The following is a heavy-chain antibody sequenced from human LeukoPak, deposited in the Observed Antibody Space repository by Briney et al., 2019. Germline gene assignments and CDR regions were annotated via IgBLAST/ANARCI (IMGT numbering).Heavy chain of an antibody. Sequence: ASVKVSCKASGYTFTSYDINWVRQATGQGLEWMGWMNPNSGNTGYAQKFQGRVTITRNTSISTAYMELSSLRSEDTAVYYCARQSLGGELQGFDYWGQGTLVTVTS. V-gene: IGHV1-8*03. J-gene: IGHJ4*02. CDR3: ARQSLGGELQGFDY. CDR1: GYTFTSYD. CDR2: MNPNSGNT. D-gene: IGHD1-26*01.